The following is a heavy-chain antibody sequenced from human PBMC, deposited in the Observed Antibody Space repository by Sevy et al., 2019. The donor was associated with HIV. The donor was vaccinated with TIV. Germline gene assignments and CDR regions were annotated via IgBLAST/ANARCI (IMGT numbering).Heavy chain of an antibody. CDR2: INPNSGGT. D-gene: IGHD3-3*01. V-gene: IGHV1-2*02. J-gene: IGHJ6*02. CDR1: GYTFTGYY. Sequence: ASVKVSCKASGYTFTGYYMHWVRQAPGQGLEWMGWINPNSGGTNYAQTFQGRVTMTRDTSISTAYMELSRLRSDDTAVYYCARELTIFGVVTTDYYYYGMDVWGQGTTVTVSS. CDR3: ARELTIFGVVTTDYYYYGMDV.